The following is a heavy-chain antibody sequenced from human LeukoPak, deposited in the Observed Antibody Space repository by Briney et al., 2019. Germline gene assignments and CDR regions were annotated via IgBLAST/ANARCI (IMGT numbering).Heavy chain of an antibody. CDR2: INWNGGST. V-gene: IGHV3-20*04. D-gene: IGHD1-1*01. Sequence: GGSLRLSCAASGFTFDDYGMSWVRQAPGKGLEWVSGINWNGGSTGYADSVKGRFTISRDNAKNSLYLQMNSLRAEDTALYYCARDPVPRSAWDDPFDYWGQGTLVTVSS. CDR1: GFTFDDYG. CDR3: ARDPVPRSAWDDPFDY. J-gene: IGHJ4*02.